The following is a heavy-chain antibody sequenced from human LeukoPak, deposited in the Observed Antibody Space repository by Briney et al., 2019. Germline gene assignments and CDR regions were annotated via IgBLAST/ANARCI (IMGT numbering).Heavy chain of an antibody. D-gene: IGHD3-22*01. J-gene: IGHJ6*02. V-gene: IGHV3-9*01. CDR1: GFTFDDYA. CDR3: AKDLSSAITSALVLDV. Sequence: GGSLRLSCAASGFTFDDYAMHWVRQAPGKGLEGVSGITWNRDNIGYGDSMKGRFTISRDNVKNALYLQMNSLRPEDTALYYCAKDLSSAITSALVLDVWGQGTTVIVSS. CDR2: ITWNRDNI.